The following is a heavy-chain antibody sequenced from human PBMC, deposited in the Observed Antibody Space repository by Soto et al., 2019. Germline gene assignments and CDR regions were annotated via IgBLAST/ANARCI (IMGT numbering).Heavy chain of an antibody. Sequence: QVQLVQSGAEVKKPGSSVKVSCKASGGAFSSYTISWVRQAPGQGLEWMGRTIPILGIANYAQKFQGRVTITADKSTNTAYMELSSLRSEDTAVYYCARDRYCVTTSYYSFHWFDPWGQGTLVTVSS. D-gene: IGHD2-2*01. CDR2: TIPILGIA. CDR1: GGAFSSYT. V-gene: IGHV1-69*08. J-gene: IGHJ5*02. CDR3: ARDRYCVTTSYYSFHWFDP.